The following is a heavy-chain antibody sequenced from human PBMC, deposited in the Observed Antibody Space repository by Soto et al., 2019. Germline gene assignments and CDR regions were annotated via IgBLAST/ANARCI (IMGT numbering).Heavy chain of an antibody. J-gene: IGHJ6*02. CDR1: GGTFSSYA. CDR2: IIPIFGTA. V-gene: IGHV1-69*13. CDR3: ARVGCSSTSCYTEGYYYYYYGMDV. Sequence: SVKVSCKASGGTFSSYAISWVRQAPGQGLEWMGGIIPIFGTANYAQKFQGRVTITADESTSTAYMELSSLRSEDTAVYYCARVGCSSTSCYTEGYYYYYYGMDVWGQWTTVTVSS. D-gene: IGHD2-2*02.